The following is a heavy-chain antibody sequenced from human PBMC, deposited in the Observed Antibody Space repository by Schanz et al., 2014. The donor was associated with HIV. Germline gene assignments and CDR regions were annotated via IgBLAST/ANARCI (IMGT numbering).Heavy chain of an antibody. Sequence: QVELVESGGGVVQPGRSLRLSCAASGFTFSTYGMHWVRQGPGKGLEWVAFISYDGSNKYYADSVKGRFTISRDNSKNTLYLQLNSLRAEDTAVYYCAKDPAYPGTGNLEYWGQGTLVIVSS. J-gene: IGHJ4*02. CDR1: GFTFSTYG. D-gene: IGHD1-1*01. CDR2: ISYDGSNK. V-gene: IGHV3-30*18. CDR3: AKDPAYPGTGNLEY.